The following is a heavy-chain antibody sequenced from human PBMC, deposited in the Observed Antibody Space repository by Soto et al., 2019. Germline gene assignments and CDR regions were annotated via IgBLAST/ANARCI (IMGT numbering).Heavy chain of an antibody. CDR2: IIPILGIA. Sequence: SVKVSCKASGGTFSSYTISWVRQAPGQGLEWMGRIIPILGIANYAQKFQGRVTITADKSTSTAYMELSSLRSEDTAVYYCARDREGYCSGGSCYQYNWYDPWGQGTLVTVSS. D-gene: IGHD2-15*01. J-gene: IGHJ5*02. V-gene: IGHV1-69*04. CDR3: ARDREGYCSGGSCYQYNWYDP. CDR1: GGTFSSYT.